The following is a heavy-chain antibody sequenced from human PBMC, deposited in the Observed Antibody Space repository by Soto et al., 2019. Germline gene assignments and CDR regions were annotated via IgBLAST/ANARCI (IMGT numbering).Heavy chain of an antibody. CDR3: AKDQDISSPYYYYMDV. CDR2: ISGSGGRK. V-gene: IGHV3-23*01. D-gene: IGHD6-6*01. J-gene: IGHJ6*03. CDR1: GFIFSSYA. Sequence: EVQLLESGGGLVQPGGSLRLSCAASGFIFSSYAMSWVRQAPGKGLEWVSGISGSGGRKYYADSVKGRFTISRDNSKNTLYLQMNSLRAEDTALYYCAKDQDISSPYYYYMDVWGKGTTVTVSS.